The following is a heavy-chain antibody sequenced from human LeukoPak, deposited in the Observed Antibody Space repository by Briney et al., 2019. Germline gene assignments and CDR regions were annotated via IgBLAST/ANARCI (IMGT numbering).Heavy chain of an antibody. D-gene: IGHD3-22*01. CDR3: AREQYYYDSSGYYLGFDC. V-gene: IGHV3-7*01. Sequence: GGSLRLSCAASGFTFSSYWMSSVRQAPGKGLEWVANIKQDGSEKYYVDSVKGRFTISRDNAKNSLYLQMNSLRAEDTAVYYCAREQYYYDSSGYYLGFDCWGQGTLVTVSS. CDR1: GFTFSSYW. CDR2: IKQDGSEK. J-gene: IGHJ4*02.